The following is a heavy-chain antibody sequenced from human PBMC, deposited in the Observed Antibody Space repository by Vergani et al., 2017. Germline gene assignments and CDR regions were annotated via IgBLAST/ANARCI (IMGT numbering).Heavy chain of an antibody. CDR3: ARDLDEYYFDY. Sequence: EVQLVESGGGLIQPGGSLRLSCAASGFTVSSNYMSWVRQAPGKGLEWVSVIYSGGSTYYADSVKGRFTISRYNSKNPLYLQLNSLRAEDTAVYYCARDLDEYYFDYWGQGTLVTVSS. D-gene: IGHD3/OR15-3a*01. V-gene: IGHV3-53*01. CDR1: GFTVSSNY. J-gene: IGHJ4*02. CDR2: IYSGGST.